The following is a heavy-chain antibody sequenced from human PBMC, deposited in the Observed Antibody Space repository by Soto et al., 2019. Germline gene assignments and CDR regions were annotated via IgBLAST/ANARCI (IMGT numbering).Heavy chain of an antibody. CDR1: GYTFTSYG. Sequence: ASVKVSCEASGYTFTSYGISWVRQAPGQGLEWMGWISAYNGNTNYAQKLQGRVTMTTDTSTSTAYMELRSLRSDDTAVYYCARGTEDAYYDFWSGYPSVKSAFDIWGQGTMVTVSS. J-gene: IGHJ3*02. CDR2: ISAYNGNT. D-gene: IGHD3-3*01. CDR3: ARGTEDAYYDFWSGYPSVKSAFDI. V-gene: IGHV1-18*01.